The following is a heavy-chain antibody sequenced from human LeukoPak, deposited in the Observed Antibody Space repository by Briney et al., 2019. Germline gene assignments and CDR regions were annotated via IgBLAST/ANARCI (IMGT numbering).Heavy chain of an antibody. J-gene: IGHJ4*02. D-gene: IGHD4-17*01. Sequence: GASVKVSCKASGGTFSSYAISWVRQAPGQGLEWMGWINPNSGGTNYAQKFQGRVTMTRDTSISTAYMELSRLRSDDTAVYYCASDTVTSFDYWGQGTLVTVSS. CDR3: ASDTVTSFDY. CDR2: INPNSGGT. CDR1: GGTFSSYA. V-gene: IGHV1-2*02.